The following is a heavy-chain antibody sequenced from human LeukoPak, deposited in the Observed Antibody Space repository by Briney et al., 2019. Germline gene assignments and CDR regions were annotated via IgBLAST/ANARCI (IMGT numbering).Heavy chain of an antibody. CDR3: ATGLLPHLLYDD. V-gene: IGHV1-24*01. J-gene: IGHJ4*02. CDR1: GYTLTELS. D-gene: IGHD2-2*02. CDR2: FDPDDGET. Sequence: ASVKVSCKVSGYTLTELSMHWVRQAPGKGLEWMGGFDPDDGETIYAQKFQGRVTMTEDTSTDTAYMELSSLRSEDTAVYYCATGLLPHLLYDDWGQGTLVTVSS.